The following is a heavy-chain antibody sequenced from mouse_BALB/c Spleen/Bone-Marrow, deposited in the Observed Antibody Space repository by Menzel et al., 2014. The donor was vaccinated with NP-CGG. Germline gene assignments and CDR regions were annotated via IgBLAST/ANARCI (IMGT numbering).Heavy chain of an antibody. V-gene: IGHV1-4*01. CDR2: INPSSGYT. J-gene: IGHJ3*01. D-gene: IGHD2-2*01. Sequence: VQLQQSGAELARPGASVKMSCKASGYTFDYYTVQWVKQRPGLGLGWIGYINPSSGYTNYNQKFKDKATLTADKSSSTAYMQLRRLTSEGSALSYCAREVYGSWFAYWGQGTLVPVSA. CDR1: GYTFDYYT. CDR3: AREVYGSWFAY.